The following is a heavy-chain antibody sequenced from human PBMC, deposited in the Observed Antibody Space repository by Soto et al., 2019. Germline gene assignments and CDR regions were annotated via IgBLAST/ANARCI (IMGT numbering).Heavy chain of an antibody. CDR2: ISGSGGST. V-gene: IGHV3-23*01. Sequence: GGSLRLSCAASGFTFSSYAMSWVRQAPGKGLEWVSAISGSGGSTYYAGSVKGRFTISRDNSKNTLYLQMNSLRAEDTAVYYCAKKGYNWNDVWFDPWGQGTLVTVSS. CDR3: AKKGYNWNDVWFDP. J-gene: IGHJ5*02. CDR1: GFTFSSYA. D-gene: IGHD1-1*01.